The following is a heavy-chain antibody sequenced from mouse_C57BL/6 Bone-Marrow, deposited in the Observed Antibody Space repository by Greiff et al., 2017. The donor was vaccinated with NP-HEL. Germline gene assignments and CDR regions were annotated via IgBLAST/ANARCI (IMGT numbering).Heavy chain of an antibody. Sequence: EVQLQQSGPVLVKPGASVKMSCKASGYTFTDYYMNWVKQSPGKSLEWIGVINPYNGGTSYNQKFKGKATLTVDKSSSTAYMELNSLTSEDSAVYYGASEAYDYDKGDYWGQGTTLTVSS. J-gene: IGHJ2*01. CDR1: GYTFTDYY. CDR2: INPYNGGT. V-gene: IGHV1-19*01. D-gene: IGHD2-4*01. CDR3: ASEAYDYDKGDY.